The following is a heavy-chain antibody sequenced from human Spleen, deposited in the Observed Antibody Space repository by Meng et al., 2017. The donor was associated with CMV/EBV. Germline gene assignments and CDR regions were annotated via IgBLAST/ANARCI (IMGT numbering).Heavy chain of an antibody. J-gene: IGHJ5*02. CDR3: ARGGESSSWSRNWFDP. D-gene: IGHD6-13*01. CDR2: INHSGST. Sequence: QVQLQQWGAGLLKPSXXLSLTCAVYGGSFSGYYWSWIRQPPGKGLEWIGEINHSGSTNYNPSLKSRVTISVDTSKNQFSLKLSSVTAADTAVYYCARGGESSSWSRNWFDPWGQGTLGTVSS. CDR1: GGSFSGYY. V-gene: IGHV4-34*01.